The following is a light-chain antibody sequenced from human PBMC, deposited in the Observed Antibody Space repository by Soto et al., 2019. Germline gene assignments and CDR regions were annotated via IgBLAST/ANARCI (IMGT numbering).Light chain of an antibody. CDR2: DAS. CDR1: QSISSW. Sequence: DLQMTQSPSTLSASVGDRVTITCRASQSISSWLAWYQQKPGKAPKLLIYDASSLESGVPSRFSGSGSGTEFTLTISSLQPDDFATYYCQQYNSYCWTFGQGTKVDIK. CDR3: QQYNSYCWT. V-gene: IGKV1-5*01. J-gene: IGKJ1*01.